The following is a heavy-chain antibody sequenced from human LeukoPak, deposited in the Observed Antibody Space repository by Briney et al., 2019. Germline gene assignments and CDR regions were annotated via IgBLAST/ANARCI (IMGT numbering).Heavy chain of an antibody. J-gene: IGHJ4*02. CDR2: ISGRGDYT. D-gene: IGHD3-3*01. Sequence: GGSLRLSCAASGFTLRKSAMTWVRQAPGTGLEWVSAISGRGDYTYYADSVKGRFTISRDNSNNMLYLQMSSLRAEDTAVYFCAKRGAEESGPIDYWGQGTLVTVSS. V-gene: IGHV3-23*01. CDR1: GFTLRKSA. CDR3: AKRGAEESGPIDY.